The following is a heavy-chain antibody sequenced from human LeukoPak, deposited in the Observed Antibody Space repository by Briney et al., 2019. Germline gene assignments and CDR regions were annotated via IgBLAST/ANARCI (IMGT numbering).Heavy chain of an antibody. CDR1: GFTFSSYS. V-gene: IGHV3-21*04. J-gene: IGHJ5*02. CDR2: ISSSSSYI. Sequence: PGGSLRLSCAASGFTFSSYSMNWVRQAPGKGLEWVSSISSSSSYIYYADSVKGRFTISRDNAKNSLYLQMNSLRAEDTALYYCAKGSMVRGVPQFDPWGQGTLVTVSS. D-gene: IGHD3-10*01. CDR3: AKGSMVRGVPQFDP.